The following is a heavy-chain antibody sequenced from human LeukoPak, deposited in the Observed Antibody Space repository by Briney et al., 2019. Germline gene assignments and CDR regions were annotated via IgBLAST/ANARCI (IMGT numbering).Heavy chain of an antibody. V-gene: IGHV4-39*01. Sequence: SETLSLTCTVSGGSISSSSYYWGWIRQPPGKGLEWIGSIYYSGSTYYNPSLKSRVTISVDTSKNQFSLKLSTVNAADTAVYYCAGNYVGYYFDYWGQGTLVTVSS. CDR1: GGSISSSSYY. CDR2: IYYSGST. CDR3: AGNYVGYYFDY. D-gene: IGHD1-7*01. J-gene: IGHJ4*02.